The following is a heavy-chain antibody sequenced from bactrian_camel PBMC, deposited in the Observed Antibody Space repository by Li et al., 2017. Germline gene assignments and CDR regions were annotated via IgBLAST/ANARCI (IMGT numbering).Heavy chain of an antibody. V-gene: IGHV3S31*01. Sequence: VQLVESGGGLVQPGGSLRLSCAASGFTFATYAMSWVRQAPGKGLEWVSDISSGGGSTYYADSVKGRFTISRDNAKNTLYLQLNSLRNEDTAMYYCAAECPQPNYNVLRFWGQGTQVTV. D-gene: IGHD1*01. CDR1: GFTFATYA. CDR2: ISSGGGST. J-gene: IGHJ6*01. CDR3: AAECPQPNYNVLRF.